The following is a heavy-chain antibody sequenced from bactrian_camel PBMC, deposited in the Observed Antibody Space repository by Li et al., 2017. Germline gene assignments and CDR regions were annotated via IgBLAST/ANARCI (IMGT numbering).Heavy chain of an antibody. CDR1: GSSYC. V-gene: IGHV3S6*01. CDR3: AAAKGLPDLLRGGYLSARSYNY. CDR2: IDSDGSTT. J-gene: IGHJ4*01. D-gene: IGHD3*01. Sequence: HVQLVESGGGAVETGGSLRLSCEWSGSSYCLGWFRQGPGGEREGVAGIDSDGSTTYDDSVKGRFTISFDGAKNTLYLQMNSLKPEDSAIYYCAAAKGLPDLLRGGYLSARSYNYWGRGTQVTVS.